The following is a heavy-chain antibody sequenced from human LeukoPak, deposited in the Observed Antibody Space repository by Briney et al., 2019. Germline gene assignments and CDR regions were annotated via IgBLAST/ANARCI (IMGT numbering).Heavy chain of an antibody. D-gene: IGHD6-13*01. Sequence: ASVKVSCKASGYTFTNYDINWVRQASGQGLEWMGWMNPNSGNTGSAQKFQGRVTMTSNTSISTAYMGLSSLRSEDTAVYYCARGLRREQQLLRAFDYWGQGTPVTVSS. CDR1: GYTFTNYD. CDR2: MNPNSGNT. V-gene: IGHV1-8*01. J-gene: IGHJ4*02. CDR3: ARGLRREQQLLRAFDY.